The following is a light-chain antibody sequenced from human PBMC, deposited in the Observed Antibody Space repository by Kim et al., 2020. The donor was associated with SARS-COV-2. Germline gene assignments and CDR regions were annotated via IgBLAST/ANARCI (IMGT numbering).Light chain of an antibody. J-gene: IGKJ1*01. V-gene: IGKV1-5*03. CDR2: RAS. CDR1: QSVNTW. Sequence: DIQMTQYPSTLSASVGDRVTITCRASQSVNTWLAWYQQKSGKAPKLLIYRASSLESGVPSRFSGSGSGTEFTLTINSLQPDDFSTYYCQQYSIYWTFGQGTKVDIK. CDR3: QQYSIYWT.